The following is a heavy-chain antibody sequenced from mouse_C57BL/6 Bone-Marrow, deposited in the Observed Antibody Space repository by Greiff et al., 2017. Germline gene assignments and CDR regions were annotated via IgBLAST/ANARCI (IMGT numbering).Heavy chain of an antibody. Sequence: VQLQQSGAELVRPGASVTLSCKASGYTFTDYEMHWVKQTPVHGLEWIGAIDPETGGTAYNQKFKGKAILTADKSSSTAYMELRSLTSEDSAVYYCTRLYGRDAMDDWGQGTSVTVSS. J-gene: IGHJ4*01. CDR3: TRLYGRDAMDD. D-gene: IGHD1-1*01. CDR1: GYTFTDYE. V-gene: IGHV1-15*01. CDR2: IDPETGGT.